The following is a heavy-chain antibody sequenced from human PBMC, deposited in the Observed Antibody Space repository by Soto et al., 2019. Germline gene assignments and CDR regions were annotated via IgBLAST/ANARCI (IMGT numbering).Heavy chain of an antibody. V-gene: IGHV4-34*01. Sequence: SETLSLTCAVYGGSFSGYYWSWIRQPPGKGLEWIGEINHSGSTNYNPSLKSRVTISVDTSKNQLSLKLSSVTAADTAVYYCARLRWRAFDIWGQGTMVTVSS. CDR3: ARLRWRAFDI. CDR2: INHSGST. J-gene: IGHJ3*02. CDR1: GGSFSGYY. D-gene: IGHD2-21*01.